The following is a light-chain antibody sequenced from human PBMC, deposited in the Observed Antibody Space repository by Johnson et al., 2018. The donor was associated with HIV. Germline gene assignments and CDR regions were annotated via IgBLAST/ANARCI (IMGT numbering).Light chain of an antibody. CDR1: KLGDKY. CDR3: GTWDSNLSGGLHV. CDR2: QDS. V-gene: IGLV3-1*01. Sequence: VLTQPPSVSVSPGQTASITCSGDKLGDKYACWYQQKPGQSPVLVIYQDSKRPSGIPDRFSGSKSGTSATLGITGLQTADEADYYCGTWDSNLSGGLHVFGSGTRVTVL. J-gene: IGLJ1*01.